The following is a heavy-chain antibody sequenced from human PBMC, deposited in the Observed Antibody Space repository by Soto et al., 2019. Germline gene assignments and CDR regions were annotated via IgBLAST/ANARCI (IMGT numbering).Heavy chain of an antibody. CDR1: GFSFENYG. CDR2: IWYDGSLQ. Sequence: QVQMVESGGGVVQPGRSLRLSCAASGFSFENYGMHWVRQAPGRGLEWVAIIWYDGSLQYYAAAVKGRFTISRDNSKNTLYLEMNILRDEDTAVYYCANLWGDGYNLGQDYNGMDVWGQGTTVIVSS. D-gene: IGHD5-12*01. J-gene: IGHJ6*02. CDR3: ANLWGDGYNLGQDYNGMDV. V-gene: IGHV3-33*06.